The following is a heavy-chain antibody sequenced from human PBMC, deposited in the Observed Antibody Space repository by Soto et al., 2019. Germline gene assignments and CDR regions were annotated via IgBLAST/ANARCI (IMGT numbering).Heavy chain of an antibody. D-gene: IGHD5-12*01. CDR1: GFVFGNFA. J-gene: IGHJ4*02. CDR3: AKDLIRGDGYVDFDY. V-gene: IGHV3-23*01. Sequence: PVGSLRLSCSASGFVFGNFAMFWVRQAPGKGLEWVSTIYAGGGTTHYADSVKGRFTISRDNSKSILYLQMNSLRAEDTAVYFCAKDLIRGDGYVDFDYWGRGTLVTVSS. CDR2: IYAGGGTT.